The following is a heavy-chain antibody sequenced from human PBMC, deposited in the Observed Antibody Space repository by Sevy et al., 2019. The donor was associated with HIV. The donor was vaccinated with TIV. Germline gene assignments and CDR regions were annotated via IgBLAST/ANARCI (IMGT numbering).Heavy chain of an antibody. J-gene: IGHJ5*02. CDR2: ISKNGDYK. CDR1: GFSFSTNG. D-gene: IGHD5-12*01. Sequence: GGSLRLSCAGSGFSFSTNGMHWVRQAPGKGLDWVAVISKNGDYKYYADSVKGRFTISRDNSKNTLFLQMNSLRTEDTALYYCAKDSGYSIGLDPRFDPWGQGTLVTVSS. V-gene: IGHV3-30*18. CDR3: AKDSGYSIGLDPRFDP.